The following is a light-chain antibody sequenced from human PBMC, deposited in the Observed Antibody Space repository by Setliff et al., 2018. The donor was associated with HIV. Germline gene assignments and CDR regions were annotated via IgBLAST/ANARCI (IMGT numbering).Light chain of an antibody. Sequence: QSVLTQPASVSGSPGQSITISCTGTSSDIGGYNFVSWYQHHPGKAPKLMIYEVTNRPSGVSNRFSGSKSDNTASLTISGLQADDEADYYCSSYTSSSPYVFGTGTKVTVL. CDR3: SSYTSSSPYV. J-gene: IGLJ1*01. CDR2: EVT. V-gene: IGLV2-14*01. CDR1: SSDIGGYNF.